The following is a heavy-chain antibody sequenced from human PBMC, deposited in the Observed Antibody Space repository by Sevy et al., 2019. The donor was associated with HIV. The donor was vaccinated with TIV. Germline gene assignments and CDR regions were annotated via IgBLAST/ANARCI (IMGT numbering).Heavy chain of an antibody. Sequence: GGSLRLSCAASGFTFSDYYMSWIRQAPGKGLEWVSYISSSGSTIYYADSVKGRFTISRDNAKNSLYPQMNSLRAEDTAVYYCAREVRRDGYNHGYYYGMDVWGQGTTVTVSS. CDR1: GFTFSDYY. CDR2: ISSSGSTI. D-gene: IGHD5-12*01. CDR3: AREVRRDGYNHGYYYGMDV. V-gene: IGHV3-11*01. J-gene: IGHJ6*02.